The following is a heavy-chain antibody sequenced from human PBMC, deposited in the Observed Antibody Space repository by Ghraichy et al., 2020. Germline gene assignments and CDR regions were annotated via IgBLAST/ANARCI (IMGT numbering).Heavy chain of an antibody. CDR1: GGSISSYY. J-gene: IGHJ2*01. D-gene: IGHD4-17*01. CDR3: ARGDYGALWYFDL. CDR2: IYYSGST. Sequence: ESLNISCTVSGGSISSYYWSWIRQPPGKGLEWIGYIYYSGSTNYNPSLKSRVTISVDTSKNQFSLKLSSVTAADTAVYYCARGDYGALWYFDLWGRGTLVTVSS. V-gene: IGHV4-59*01.